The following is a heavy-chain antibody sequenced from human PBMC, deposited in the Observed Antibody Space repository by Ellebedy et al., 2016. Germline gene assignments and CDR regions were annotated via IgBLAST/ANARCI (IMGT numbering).Heavy chain of an antibody. D-gene: IGHD3/OR15-3a*01. Sequence: GESLKISXAASGFTFSSYAMSWVRQAPGKGLEWVSAISGSGGSTYYADSVKGRFTISRDNSKNTLYLQMNSLRAEDTAVYYCASPSLDFGGMDVWGQGTTVTVSS. CDR1: GFTFSSYA. V-gene: IGHV3-23*01. CDR3: ASPSLDFGGMDV. CDR2: ISGSGGST. J-gene: IGHJ6*02.